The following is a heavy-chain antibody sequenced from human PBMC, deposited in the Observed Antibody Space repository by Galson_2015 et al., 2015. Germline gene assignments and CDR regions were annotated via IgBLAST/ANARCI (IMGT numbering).Heavy chain of an antibody. J-gene: IGHJ4*02. V-gene: IGHV1-2*04. Sequence: SCKASGYTFTGYYMHWVRQAPGQGLEWMGWINPNSGGTNYAQKFQGWVTMTRDTSISTAYMELSRLRSDDTAVYYCARGLLQQPNFDYWGQGTLVTVSS. CDR2: INPNSGGT. D-gene: IGHD6-13*01. CDR3: ARGLLQQPNFDY. CDR1: GYTFTGYY.